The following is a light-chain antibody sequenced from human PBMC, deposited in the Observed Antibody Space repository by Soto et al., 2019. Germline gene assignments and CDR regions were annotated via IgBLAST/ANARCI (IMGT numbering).Light chain of an antibody. Sequence: HSALTQPASVSGSPGQSITISCTGTSSDVGGYNYVSWYQQHPGKAPKLMIYDVNNRLSGVSNRFSGSKSGNTASLTISGLQAEDEADYYCSSYTGSSTYVVFGGGTKVTVL. J-gene: IGLJ2*01. CDR3: SSYTGSSTYVV. CDR2: DVN. CDR1: SSDVGGYNY. V-gene: IGLV2-14*01.